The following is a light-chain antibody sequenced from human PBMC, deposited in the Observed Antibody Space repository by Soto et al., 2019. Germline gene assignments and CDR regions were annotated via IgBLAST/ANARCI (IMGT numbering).Light chain of an antibody. V-gene: IGLV1-40*01. J-gene: IGLJ3*02. CDR3: QSYDSTLNGGV. CDR1: SSNIGAGYD. Sequence: QSVLTQPPSVSGAPGQRVTISCTGSSSNIGAGYDVHWYQQLPGTAPKLLIYDNTNRPSGVPDRFSGSKSGTSVSLAITGLQAEDEADYYCQSYDSTLNGGVFGGGTKLTVI. CDR2: DNT.